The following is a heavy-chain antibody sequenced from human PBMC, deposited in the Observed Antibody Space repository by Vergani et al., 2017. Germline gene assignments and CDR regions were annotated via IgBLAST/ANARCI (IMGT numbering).Heavy chain of an antibody. V-gene: IGHV3-48*03. CDR1: GFTFSSYE. Sequence: EVQLVESGGGLVQPGGSLRLSCAASGFTFSSYEMNWVRQAPGKGLEWVSYISSSGSTIYNADSVKGRFTISRDNAKNSLYLQMNSLRAEDTAVYYCAREETTVVTYDAFDIWGQGTMVTVSS. J-gene: IGHJ3*02. D-gene: IGHD4-23*01. CDR2: ISSSGSTI. CDR3: AREETTVVTYDAFDI.